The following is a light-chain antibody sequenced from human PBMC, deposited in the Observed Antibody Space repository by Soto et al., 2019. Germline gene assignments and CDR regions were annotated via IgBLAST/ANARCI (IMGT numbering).Light chain of an antibody. CDR3: QQYNSYPWT. CDR2: DAS. J-gene: IGKJ1*01. V-gene: IGKV3-11*01. CDR1: QSVSTY. Sequence: EIVLTQSPATLSLSPGERATLSCRASQSVSTYLAWYQQRPCQAPRLLIYDASYRATDIPPRFSGSGSGTDFTLTISSLEPEDFATYYCQQYNSYPWTFGQGTKVEIK.